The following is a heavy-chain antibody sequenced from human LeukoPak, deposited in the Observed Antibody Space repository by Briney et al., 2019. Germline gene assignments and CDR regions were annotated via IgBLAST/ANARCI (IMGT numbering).Heavy chain of an antibody. Sequence: GGSLRLSCEASGFTFSSYAMSWVRQAPGKRLEWVSAISGSGGSTYYADSVKGRFTISRDISKNTLYLQMNSLRAEDTAVYYCAKQSAYSSGYLDYWGQGTLVTVSS. J-gene: IGHJ4*02. CDR1: GFTFSSYA. V-gene: IGHV3-23*01. D-gene: IGHD6-19*01. CDR3: AKQSAYSSGYLDY. CDR2: ISGSGGST.